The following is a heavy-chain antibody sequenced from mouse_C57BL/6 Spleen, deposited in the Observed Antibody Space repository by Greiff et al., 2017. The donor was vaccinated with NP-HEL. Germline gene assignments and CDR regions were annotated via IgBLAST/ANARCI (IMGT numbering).Heavy chain of an antibody. CDR1: GYSFTGYY. V-gene: IGHV1-42*01. CDR2: INPSTGGT. J-gene: IGHJ2*01. Sequence: VQLQQSGPELVKPGASVKISCKASGYSFTGYYMNWVKQSPEKSLEWIGEINPSTGGTTYNQKFKAKATLTVDKSSSTAYMQLKSLTSEDSAVYYCARRGLVITNYFDYWGQGTTLTVSS. CDR3: ARRGLVITNYFDY. D-gene: IGHD2-5*01.